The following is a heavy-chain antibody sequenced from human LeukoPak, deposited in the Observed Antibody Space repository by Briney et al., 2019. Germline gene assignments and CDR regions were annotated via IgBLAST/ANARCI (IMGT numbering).Heavy chain of an antibody. CDR1: GYTFTGYY. CDR3: ARSGAYYDMDV. Sequence: ASVTVSCTASGYTFTGYYIHWVRQAPGQGLEWMVWINPNSGATNYAQTFQGRVTVTRDTAISTAYLELSRLRSDDTAVYYCARSGAYYDMDVWGKGTTVAVSS. J-gene: IGHJ6*04. D-gene: IGHD4-17*01. CDR2: INPNSGAT. V-gene: IGHV1-2*02.